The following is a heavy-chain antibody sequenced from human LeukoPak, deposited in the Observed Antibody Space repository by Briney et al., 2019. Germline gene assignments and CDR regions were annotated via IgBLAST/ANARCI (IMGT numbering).Heavy chain of an antibody. CDR1: GFTFSSYA. D-gene: IGHD1-26*01. Sequence: GGSLRLSCAASGFTFSSYAMSWVRQAPGKGLEWASTISGSDGSTYYADSVKGRFSISRDNSKNTLYLQLNSLRVEDTAEYYCAKAHGGSYHSGIDWGQGTLVIVSS. CDR2: ISGSDGST. V-gene: IGHV3-23*01. CDR3: AKAHGGSYHSGID. J-gene: IGHJ4*02.